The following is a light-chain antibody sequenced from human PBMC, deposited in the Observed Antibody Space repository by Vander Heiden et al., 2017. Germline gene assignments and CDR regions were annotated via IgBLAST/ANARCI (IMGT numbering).Light chain of an antibody. CDR2: AAS. V-gene: IGKV1-39*01. CDR1: QSISSY. J-gene: IGKJ2*01. CDR3: QQIYSNPPST. Sequence: DIQMTQSPSSLSASVGDRVTITCRASQSISSYLNWYQQKPGKAPKLLIYAASSLQSGVPSRFSGSGSGIDFTLTISSLQPEDFATYYCQQIYSNPPSTSGQGTKLEIK.